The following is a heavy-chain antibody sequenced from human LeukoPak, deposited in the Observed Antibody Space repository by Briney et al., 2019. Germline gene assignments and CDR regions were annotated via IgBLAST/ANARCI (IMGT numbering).Heavy chain of an antibody. D-gene: IGHD1-26*01. J-gene: IGHJ4*02. CDR1: GGSISSNSYY. CDR3: ARGSGRYYY. Sequence: SETLSLTCTVSGGSISSNSYYWSWIRQPPGKGLEWIGYIYYSGSTKYNPSLKSRVTISGDTSKNQLSLNLESVTAADTAVYYCARGSGRYYYWGQGTLVTVSS. CDR2: IYYSGST. V-gene: IGHV4-61*05.